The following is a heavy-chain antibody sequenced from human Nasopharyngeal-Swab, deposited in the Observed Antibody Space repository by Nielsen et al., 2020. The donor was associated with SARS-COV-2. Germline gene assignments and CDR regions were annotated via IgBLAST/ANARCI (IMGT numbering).Heavy chain of an antibody. V-gene: IGHV4-59*01. CDR1: GGSISSYY. CDR3: ARAMIVVVINAFDI. CDR2: IYYSGST. Sequence: SETLSLTCTVSGGSISSYYWSWIRQPPGKGLEWIGYIYYSGSTNYNPSLKSRVTISVDTSKNQFSLKLSSVTAVDTAVYYCARAMIVVVINAFDIWGQGTMVTVSS. J-gene: IGHJ3*02. D-gene: IGHD3-22*01.